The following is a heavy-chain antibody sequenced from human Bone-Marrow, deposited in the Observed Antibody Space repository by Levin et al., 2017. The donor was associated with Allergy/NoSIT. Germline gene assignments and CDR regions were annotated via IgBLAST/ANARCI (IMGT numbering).Heavy chain of an antibody. CDR2: SWFNGTTK. CDR3: ARALRWNYYYYIYGMDV. D-gene: IGHD4-23*01. V-gene: IGHV3-33*01. Sequence: GGSLRLSCVASGFTFSDYNVHWVRQAPGKGLEWVAVSWFNGTTKSYGDSVKGRFTISRDNSKSTLYLQMNSLRADDTGVYFCARALRWNYYYYIYGMDVWGQGTTVTVSS. CDR1: GFTFSDYN. J-gene: IGHJ6*02.